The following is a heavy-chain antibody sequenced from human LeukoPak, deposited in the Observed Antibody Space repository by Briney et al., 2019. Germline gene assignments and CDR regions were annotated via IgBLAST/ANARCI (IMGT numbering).Heavy chain of an antibody. V-gene: IGHV4-39*07. CDR2: INHSGST. CDR3: ARVGGIVGATMDY. Sequence: SETLSLTCTVSGGSISSSSYYWGWIRQPPGKGLEWIGEINHSGSTNYNPSLKSRVTISVDTSKNQFSLKLSSVTAADTAVYCCARVGGIVGATMDYWGQGTLVTVSS. CDR1: GGSISSSSYY. J-gene: IGHJ4*02. D-gene: IGHD1-26*01.